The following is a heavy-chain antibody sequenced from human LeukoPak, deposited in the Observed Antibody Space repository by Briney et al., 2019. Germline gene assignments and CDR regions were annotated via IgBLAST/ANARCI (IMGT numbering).Heavy chain of an antibody. CDR3: AREAAWCGGDCYDY. CDR1: GGSISRYY. CDR2: IYYSGST. Sequence: SETLSLTCTVSGGSISRYYWSWLRQPPGKGLEWIGYIYYSGSTNYNPSLKSRVTMSVDMSKNQFSLKLSSVTAADTAVYYCAREAAWCGGDCYDYWGQGTLVTVSS. J-gene: IGHJ4*02. D-gene: IGHD2-21*01. V-gene: IGHV4-59*12.